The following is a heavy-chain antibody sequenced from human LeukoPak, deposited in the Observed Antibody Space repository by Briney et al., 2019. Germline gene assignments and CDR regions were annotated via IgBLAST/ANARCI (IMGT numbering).Heavy chain of an antibody. Sequence: SETLSLTCTVSGGSVSSGSYYWTWIRQSPGKGLEWIGNIYYSGSTNYNPSLRSRVTMSVDTSKNQFSLKLSSVTAADTAIYYCAKDFVASAGRFDYWGQGALVPVSS. CDR3: AKDFVASAGRFDY. J-gene: IGHJ4*02. D-gene: IGHD6-13*01. CDR2: IYYSGST. CDR1: GGSVSSGSYY. V-gene: IGHV4-61*01.